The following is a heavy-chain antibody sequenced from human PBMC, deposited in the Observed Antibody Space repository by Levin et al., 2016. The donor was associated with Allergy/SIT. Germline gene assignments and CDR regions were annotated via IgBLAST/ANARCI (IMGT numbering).Heavy chain of an antibody. J-gene: IGHJ6*02. CDR2: IYYSGST. Sequence: WIRQPPGKGLKWIGYIYYSGSTNYNPSIKSRVTMSVDTSKNQFSLKLSSVTAADTAVYYCASSKAAAGAYYYYGMDVWGQGTTVTVSS. CDR3: ASSKAAAGAYYYYGMDV. D-gene: IGHD6-13*01. V-gene: IGHV4-59*01.